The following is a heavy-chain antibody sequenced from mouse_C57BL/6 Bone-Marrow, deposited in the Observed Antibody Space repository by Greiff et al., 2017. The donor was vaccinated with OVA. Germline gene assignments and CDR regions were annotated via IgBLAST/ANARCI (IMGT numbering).Heavy chain of an antibody. CDR1: GFTFSDYG. V-gene: IGHV5-15*01. CDR2: ISNLAYSI. D-gene: IGHD1-2*01. CDR3: ARHNAACAMDY. Sequence: EVKLMESGGGLVQPGGSLKLSCAASGFTFSDYGMAWVRQAPRKGPEWVAFISNLAYSIYYADTVTGRFTISRENAKNTLYLEMSSLRSEDTAMYYCARHNAACAMDYWGQGTSVTVAS. J-gene: IGHJ4*01.